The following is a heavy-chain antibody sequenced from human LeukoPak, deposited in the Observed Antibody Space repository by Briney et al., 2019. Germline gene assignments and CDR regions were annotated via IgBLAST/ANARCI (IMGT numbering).Heavy chain of an antibody. Sequence: PSETLSLTSTDPGGSTSSYYWSWIRQPAGKGLEWIGRSYTSGSTNYNASLKSRVSMSGDTSKNQFSLKLSSVTAADTAVFYCARENSGSYREFDYWGQGTLVTVSS. CDR3: ARENSGSYREFDY. V-gene: IGHV4-4*07. D-gene: IGHD1-26*01. J-gene: IGHJ4*02. CDR2: SYTSGST. CDR1: GGSTSSYY.